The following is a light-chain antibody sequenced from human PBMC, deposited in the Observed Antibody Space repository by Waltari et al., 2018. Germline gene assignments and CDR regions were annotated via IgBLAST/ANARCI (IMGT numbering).Light chain of an antibody. V-gene: IGKV3-20*01. CDR2: GAS. CDR3: QKYGTLPAT. Sequence: EIVLTQSPASLSLSPGDRATLSCRASQSVGRTLAGYQQRPGQAPRLLIYGASSRATGIPDRFSGSGSGTDFSLTISRLEPEDFAVYYCQKYGTLPATFGQGTKVEV. CDR1: QSVGRT. J-gene: IGKJ1*01.